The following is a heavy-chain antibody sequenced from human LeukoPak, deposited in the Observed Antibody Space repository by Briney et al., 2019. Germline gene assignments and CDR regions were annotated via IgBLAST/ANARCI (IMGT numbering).Heavy chain of an antibody. Sequence: SVKLSCKASGGTFSSYAISWVRQAPGQGLEWMGGIIPIFGTANYAQKFQGRVTITADKSTSRAYMELNSLTSEDTAVYYCAYDPQYYLDYFDYWGQGTLVTVSS. D-gene: IGHD2/OR15-2a*01. V-gene: IGHV1-69*06. J-gene: IGHJ4*02. CDR1: GGTFSSYA. CDR3: AYDPQYYLDYFDY. CDR2: IIPIFGTA.